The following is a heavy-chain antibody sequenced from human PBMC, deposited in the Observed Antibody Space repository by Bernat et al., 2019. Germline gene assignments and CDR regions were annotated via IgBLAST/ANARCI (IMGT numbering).Heavy chain of an antibody. V-gene: IGHV1-18*01. D-gene: IGHD4-17*01. CDR2: ISAYNGNT. J-gene: IGHJ4*02. Sequence: QVQLVQSGAEVKKPGASVKVSCKASGYTFTNYGISWVRQAPGQGLEWMGWISAYNGNTNYAQKVQGRVTMTTDTSTSRAYMDLRSLRSDDTAVYYCARDNKDYGDYGGVDYWGQGTLVTVSS. CDR3: ARDNKDYGDYGGVDY. CDR1: GYTFTNYG.